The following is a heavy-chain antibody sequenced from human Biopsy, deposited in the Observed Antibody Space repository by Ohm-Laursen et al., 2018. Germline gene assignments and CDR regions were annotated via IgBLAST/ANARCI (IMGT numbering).Heavy chain of an antibody. V-gene: IGHV3-11*01. CDR1: RFTFSDYF. Sequence: GSLRLSCAASRFTFSDYFMSWIRQAPGKGLEWVSNINSVGTIYYADSVRGRFTISRDNAKNSLYLQMNSLRVEDTAVYYCARSVGIMAAPIDYWGQGTLVTVSS. J-gene: IGHJ4*02. D-gene: IGHD3-16*01. CDR3: ARSVGIMAAPIDY. CDR2: INSVGTI.